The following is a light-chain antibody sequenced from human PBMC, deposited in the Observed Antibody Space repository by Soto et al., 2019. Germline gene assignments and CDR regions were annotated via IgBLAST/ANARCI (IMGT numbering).Light chain of an antibody. CDR3: QQYNNWPRAT. J-gene: IGKJ4*01. V-gene: IGKV3D-15*01. Sequence: EIVLTQSPGTLSLSPWERATLSCRASQGVSNNYFAWYQQKPGQAPRLVIYGASNRATGIPDRFSGSGSGTEFNLTISSLQSEDFGVYYCQQYNNWPRATFGGGTKVDIK. CDR2: GAS. CDR1: QGVSNN.